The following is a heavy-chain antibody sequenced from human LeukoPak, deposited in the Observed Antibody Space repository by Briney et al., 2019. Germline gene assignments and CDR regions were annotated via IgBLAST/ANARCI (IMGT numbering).Heavy chain of an antibody. Sequence: PSETLSLTCAVYGGSFSGYYWSWIRQPPGKGLEWIGEINHSGSTNYNPSLKSRVTISVDTSKNQFSLKLSSVTAAGTAVYYCASRGNYDILTGYSNPYYYYMDVWGKGTTVTISS. V-gene: IGHV4-34*01. CDR3: ASRGNYDILTGYSNPYYYYMDV. CDR1: GGSFSGYY. D-gene: IGHD3-9*01. J-gene: IGHJ6*03. CDR2: INHSGST.